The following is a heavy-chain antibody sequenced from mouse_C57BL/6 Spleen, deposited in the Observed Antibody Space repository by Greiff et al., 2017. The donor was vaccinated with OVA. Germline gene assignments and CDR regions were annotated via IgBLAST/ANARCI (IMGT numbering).Heavy chain of an antibody. CDR2: IDPETGGT. J-gene: IGHJ2*01. V-gene: IGHV1-15*01. D-gene: IGHD2-14*01. CDR3: TRKYVGY. CDR1: GYTFTDYE. Sequence: VHLVESGAELVRPGASVTLSCKASGYTFTDYEMHWVKQSPVHGLEWIGAIDPETGGTAYNQKFKGKAILTADKSSSTAYMELRSLTSEDSAVYYCTRKYVGYWGQGTTLTVSS.